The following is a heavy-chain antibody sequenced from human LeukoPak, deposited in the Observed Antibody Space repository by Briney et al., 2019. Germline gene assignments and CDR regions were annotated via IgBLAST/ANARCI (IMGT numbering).Heavy chain of an antibody. D-gene: IGHD3-3*01. CDR2: IYTSGST. CDR1: GSSISSGSYY. CDR3: ARDKDFWSGYRGDYYYYYMDV. J-gene: IGHJ6*03. V-gene: IGHV4-61*02. Sequence: SQTLSLTCTVSGSSISSGSYYWSWIRQPAGKGLEWIGRIYTSGSTNYNPSLKSRVTISVDTSKNQFSLKLSSVTAADTAVYYCARDKDFWSGYRGDYYYYYMDVWGKGTTVTVSS.